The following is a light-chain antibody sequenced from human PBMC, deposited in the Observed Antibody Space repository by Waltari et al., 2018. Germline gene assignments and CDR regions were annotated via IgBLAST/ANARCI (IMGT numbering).Light chain of an antibody. Sequence: VGDRVTISCRASQTIITWLAWYQQKPGKAPKLLIYKASSLESGVPSRFSGSGAGTEFSLTISSLQPDDSATYYCQQYYTYWTFGQGTKVDIK. CDR3: QQYYTYWT. V-gene: IGKV1-5*03. CDR1: QTIITW. CDR2: KAS. J-gene: IGKJ1*01.